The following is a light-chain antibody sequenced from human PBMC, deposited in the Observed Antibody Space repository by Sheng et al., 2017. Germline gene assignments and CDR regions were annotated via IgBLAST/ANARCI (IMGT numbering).Light chain of an antibody. CDR1: SSNVGSNY. CDR3: AAWDDSLNVPV. J-gene: IGLJ3*02. Sequence: QSVLTQSPSASGTPGQRVTISCSGSSSNVGSNYVYWYQQLPGTAPKLLIYSNNQRPSGVPDRFSGSKSGTSASLAISGLQSEDEADYYCAAWDDSLNVPVFGGGTKLTVL. CDR2: SNN. V-gene: IGLV1-44*01.